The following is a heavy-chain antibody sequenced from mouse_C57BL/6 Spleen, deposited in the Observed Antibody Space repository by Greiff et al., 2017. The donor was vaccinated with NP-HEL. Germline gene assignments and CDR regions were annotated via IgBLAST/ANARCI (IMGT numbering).Heavy chain of an antibody. CDR1: GYTFTSYW. CDR3: ARTDGSRVPFAY. D-gene: IGHD1-1*01. Sequence: VQLQQPGAELVMPGASVKLSCKASGYTFTSYWMHWVKQRPGQGLEWIGEIDPSDSYTNYNQKFKGKSTLTVDKSSSTAYMQLSSLTSEDSAVYYCARTDGSRVPFAYWGQGTLVTVSA. CDR2: IDPSDSYT. V-gene: IGHV1-69*01. J-gene: IGHJ3*01.